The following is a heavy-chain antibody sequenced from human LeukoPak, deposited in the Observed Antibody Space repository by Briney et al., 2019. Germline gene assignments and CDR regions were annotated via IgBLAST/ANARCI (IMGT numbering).Heavy chain of an antibody. Sequence: GGSLRLSCAASGLTFSSYAMHWVRQAPGKGLEWVAVISYDGSNKYYADSVKGRFTISRDNSKNALYLQMNSLRAEDTAVYYCASNPGYSSSWEEYYFDYWGQGTLVTVSS. D-gene: IGHD6-13*01. V-gene: IGHV3-30-3*01. CDR2: ISYDGSNK. CDR1: GLTFSSYA. CDR3: ASNPGYSSSWEEYYFDY. J-gene: IGHJ4*02.